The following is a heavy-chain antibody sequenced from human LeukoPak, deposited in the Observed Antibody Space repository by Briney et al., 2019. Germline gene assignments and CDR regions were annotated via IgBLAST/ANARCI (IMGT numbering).Heavy chain of an antibody. CDR3: ARDGGYGDYS. D-gene: IGHD4-17*01. CDR2: IASDGSST. J-gene: IGHJ5*02. V-gene: IGHV3-74*01. CDR1: GFTFSSYW. Sequence: GGSLRLSCAASGFTFSSYWMNWVRQAPGKGLVWVSRIASDGSSTTYADSVKGRFSISRDNAKNTLYLQMNSLRAEDTAVYYCARDGGYGDYSWGQGTLVTVSS.